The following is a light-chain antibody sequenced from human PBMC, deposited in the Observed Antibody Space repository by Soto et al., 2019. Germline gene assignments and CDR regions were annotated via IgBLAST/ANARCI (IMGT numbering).Light chain of an antibody. CDR2: EDN. Sequence: QSVLTQPTSVSAAPGQRVTISCSGSSSNLENHYASWYQQLPGTAPKHLIYEDNKRPSEIPDRFSGSKAGTSATLGITGLQAGDESDYYCGTWDSSLNTGWVFGGGTKLTVL. CDR1: SSNLENHY. J-gene: IGLJ3*02. V-gene: IGLV1-51*01. CDR3: GTWDSSLNTGWV.